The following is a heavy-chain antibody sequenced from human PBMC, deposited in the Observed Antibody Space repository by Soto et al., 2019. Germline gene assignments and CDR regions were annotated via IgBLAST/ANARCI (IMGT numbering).Heavy chain of an antibody. V-gene: IGHV3-23*01. CDR3: AKITDTGNYYYYGMDV. J-gene: IGHJ6*02. CDR1: XFTFSSYA. CDR2: ISGSGGST. Sequence: GSLRLSCAAXXFTFSSYAMXXVRQAPGKGLEWVSAISGSGGSTYYXDSVKGRFTISRDNSXNXXYLQMNSLRAEDTAVYYCAKITDTGNYYYYGMDVWGQGTTVTVSS. D-gene: IGHD5-18*01.